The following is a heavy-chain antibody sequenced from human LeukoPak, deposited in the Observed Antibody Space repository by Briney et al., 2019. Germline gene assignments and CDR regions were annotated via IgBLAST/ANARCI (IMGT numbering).Heavy chain of an antibody. CDR2: IKQDGSEK. CDR1: GFTFSSYW. Sequence: GGSLRLSCAASGFTFSSYWMSWVRQAPGKGLEWVANIKQDGSEKYYVDSVKGRFTISRDNAKNSLYLQMNSLRAEDTAVYYCARDKEAYCGGDCSPTALDYWGQGTLVTVSS. V-gene: IGHV3-7*01. J-gene: IGHJ4*02. CDR3: ARDKEAYCGGDCSPTALDY. D-gene: IGHD2-21*02.